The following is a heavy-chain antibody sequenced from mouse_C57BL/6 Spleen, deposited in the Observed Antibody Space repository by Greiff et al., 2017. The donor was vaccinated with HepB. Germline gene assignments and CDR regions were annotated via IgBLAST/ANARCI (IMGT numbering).Heavy chain of an antibody. CDR2: ISSGSSTI. Sequence: EVKVEESGGGLVKPGGSLKLSCAASGFTFSDYGMHWVRQAPEKGLEWVAYISSGSSTIYYADTVKGRFTISRDNAKNTLFLQMTSLRSEDTAMYYCARGYDYPYYYAMDYWGQGTSVTVSS. D-gene: IGHD2-4*01. CDR1: GFTFSDYG. J-gene: IGHJ4*01. CDR3: ARGYDYPYYYAMDY. V-gene: IGHV5-17*01.